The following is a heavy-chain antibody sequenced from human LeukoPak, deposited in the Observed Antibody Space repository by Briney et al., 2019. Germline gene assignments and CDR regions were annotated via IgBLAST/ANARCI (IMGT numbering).Heavy chain of an antibody. Sequence: ASVKVSCKASGYTFTGYYMHWVRQAPGQGLEWMGWINPNSGGTNYAQKFQGRVTMTRDTPISTAYMELSRLRSDDTAVYYCARDAIVVVPAALDYWGQGTLVTVSS. CDR2: INPNSGGT. D-gene: IGHD2-2*01. CDR3: ARDAIVVVPAALDY. V-gene: IGHV1-2*02. CDR1: GYTFTGYY. J-gene: IGHJ4*02.